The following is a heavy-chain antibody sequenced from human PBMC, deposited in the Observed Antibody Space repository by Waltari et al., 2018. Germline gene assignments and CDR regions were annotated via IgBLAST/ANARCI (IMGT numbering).Heavy chain of an antibody. CDR1: GGSISSSSYY. J-gene: IGHJ3*01. D-gene: IGHD2-8*01. CDR3: ARDDNGFS. V-gene: IGHV4-39*01. CDR2: IYYSGST. Sequence: QLQLQESGPGLVKPSETLSLTCTVSGGSISSSSYYWGWIRQPPGKGLEWIGSIYYSGSTYYNPSRKSRVTISVDTSKDQFSLKLSSVTAADAAVYYCARDDNGFSWGQGTMVTVSS.